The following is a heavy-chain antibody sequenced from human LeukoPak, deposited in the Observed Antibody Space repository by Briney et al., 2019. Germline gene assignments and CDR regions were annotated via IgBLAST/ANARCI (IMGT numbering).Heavy chain of an antibody. Sequence: PSETLSLTCAVYGGSFSGYYWSWIRQPPGKGLEWIGEINHSGSTNYNPSLKSRVTISVDTSKNQFSLKLSSVTAADTAVYYCARIAAAGNWGYYGMDVWGQGTTVTVSS. V-gene: IGHV4-34*01. J-gene: IGHJ6*02. D-gene: IGHD6-13*01. CDR2: INHSGST. CDR3: ARIAAAGNWGYYGMDV. CDR1: GGSFSGYY.